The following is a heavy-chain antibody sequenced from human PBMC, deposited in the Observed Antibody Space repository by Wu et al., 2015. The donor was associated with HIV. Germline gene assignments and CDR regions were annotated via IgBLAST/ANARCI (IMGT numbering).Heavy chain of an antibody. V-gene: IGHV1-69*01. J-gene: IGHJ4*02. CDR1: GGTFSSYA. Sequence: QVQLVQSGAEVKKPGSSVKVSCKASGGTFSSYAISWVRQAPGQGLEWMGGIIPIFGTANYAQKFQGRVTITTDESTSTAYMELSSLRSEDTAVYYCASENYYDSSGYHTHFDYWGPGNAGHRLL. CDR3: ASENYYDSSGYHTHFDY. CDR2: IIPIFGTA. D-gene: IGHD3-22*01.